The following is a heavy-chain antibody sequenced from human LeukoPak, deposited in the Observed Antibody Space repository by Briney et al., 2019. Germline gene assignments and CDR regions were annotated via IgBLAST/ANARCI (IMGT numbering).Heavy chain of an antibody. CDR2: ISSSGSTI. D-gene: IGHD6-19*01. J-gene: IGHJ3*02. CDR3: ARTSRWGSGWFLGVSAFDI. Sequence: PGGSLRLSCAASGFTFSSYNMNWVRQAPGKGLEWVSYISSSGSTIYYADSVKGRFTISRDNAKNSLYLQLNSLRPEDTAVYYCARTSRWGSGWFLGVSAFDIWGQGTMVTVSS. V-gene: IGHV3-48*01. CDR1: GFTFSSYN.